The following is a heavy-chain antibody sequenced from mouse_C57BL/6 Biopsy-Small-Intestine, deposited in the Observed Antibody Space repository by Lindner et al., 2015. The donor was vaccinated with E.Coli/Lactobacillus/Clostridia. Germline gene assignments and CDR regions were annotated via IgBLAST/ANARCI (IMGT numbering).Heavy chain of an antibody. Sequence: VQLQESGPELVKPGASVKMSCKASGYTFTDYYIHWVKQSHGKSLEWIGYFFPNNGGNGYNQKFKDKATLTVDKSSSTAYMELRSLTSEDSAVYYCARYGKFSYAMDYWGQGTSVTVSS. CDR3: ARYGKFSYAMDY. CDR2: FFPNNGGN. D-gene: IGHD2-1*01. V-gene: IGHV1-34*01. CDR1: GYTFTDYY. J-gene: IGHJ4*01.